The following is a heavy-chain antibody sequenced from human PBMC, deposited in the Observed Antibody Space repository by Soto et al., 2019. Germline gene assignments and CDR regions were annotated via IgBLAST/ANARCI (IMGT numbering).Heavy chain of an antibody. CDR2: ISGSGGST. D-gene: IGHD3-22*01. V-gene: IGHV3-23*01. CDR3: AKDPSPSPDSSGYGLGEYFQH. CDR1: GFTFSSYA. J-gene: IGHJ1*01. Sequence: PGGSLRLSCAASGFTFSSYAMSWVRQAPGKGLEWVSAISGSGGSTYYADSVKGRFTISRDNSKNTLYLQMNSLRAEDTAVYYCAKDPSPSPDSSGYGLGEYFQHWGQGTLVTVSS.